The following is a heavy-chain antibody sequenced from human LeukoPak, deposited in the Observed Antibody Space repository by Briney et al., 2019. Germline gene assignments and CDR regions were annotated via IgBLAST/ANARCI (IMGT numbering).Heavy chain of an antibody. V-gene: IGHV4-39*01. CDR2: IYYSGST. J-gene: IGHJ6*03. CDR3: ARDIVVVPADLYYYYMDV. CDR1: GGSISSSRYY. D-gene: IGHD2-2*01. Sequence: SETLSLTCTVSGGSISSSRYYWGWIRQPPGKGLEWIGSIYYSGSTYYNPSLKSRATISVDTSKNQFSLKLSSVTAADTAVYYCARDIVVVPADLYYYYMDVWGKGTTVTVSS.